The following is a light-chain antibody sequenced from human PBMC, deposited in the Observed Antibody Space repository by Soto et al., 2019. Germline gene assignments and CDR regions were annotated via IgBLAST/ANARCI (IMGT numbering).Light chain of an antibody. CDR2: GAS. CDR1: QSVSSNY. Sequence: EIVLTQSPGTLSLSPGERATLSCRASQSVSSNYLAWYQQKPGQAPRLLIYGASSRATGIPDRFSGSGSATDFTLTISRLEPEHFAVYYCQRYGTSPPLTFGGGTKVEIK. V-gene: IGKV3-20*01. CDR3: QRYGTSPPLT. J-gene: IGKJ4*01.